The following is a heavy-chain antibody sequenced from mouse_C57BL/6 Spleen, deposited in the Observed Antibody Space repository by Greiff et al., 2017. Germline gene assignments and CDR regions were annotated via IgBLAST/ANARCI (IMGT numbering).Heavy chain of an antibody. D-gene: IGHD3-3*01. CDR2: ISSGGSYT. CDR3: ARQKGSDTWFAY. CDR1: GFTFSSYG. Sequence: EVKLVESGGDLVKPGGSLKLSCAASGFTFSSYGMSWVRQTPDKRLEWVATISSGGSYTYYPDSVKGRFTISRDNAKNTLYLQMSSLKSEDTAMYYCARQKGSDTWFAYWGQGTLVTVSA. V-gene: IGHV5-6*02. J-gene: IGHJ3*01.